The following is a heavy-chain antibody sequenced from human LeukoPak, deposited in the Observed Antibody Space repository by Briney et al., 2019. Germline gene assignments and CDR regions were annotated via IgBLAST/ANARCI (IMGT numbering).Heavy chain of an antibody. CDR1: GGSITNYY. J-gene: IGHJ2*01. V-gene: IGHV4-59*01. CDR2: VSYSGRT. Sequence: SETLSLTCTVSGGSITNYYWNWIRQPPGKDLEWIGCVSYSGRTHYSSALKSQVTISVDTSKNQFSLNLRSVTAADTAVYYCARPGRQDAYNGHYWYFDLWGRGTLVTVSS. CDR3: ARPGRQDAYNGHYWYFDL. D-gene: IGHD5-24*01.